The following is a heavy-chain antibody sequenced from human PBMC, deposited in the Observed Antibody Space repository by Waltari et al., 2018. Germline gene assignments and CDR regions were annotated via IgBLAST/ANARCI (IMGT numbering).Heavy chain of an antibody. D-gene: IGHD1-26*01. V-gene: IGHV3-48*03. CDR2: ISSGASTI. Sequence: EVRLVESGGGLVQPGGSLSLFCAASGFTFRNYEMTWVRQAPGKGLEWLSYISSGASTIYYADSVKGRFTISRDNTKNSVYLQMDSLRAEDTAIYYCARGEGGANEYWGQGTLVTVS. J-gene: IGHJ4*02. CDR3: ARGEGGANEY. CDR1: GFTFRNYE.